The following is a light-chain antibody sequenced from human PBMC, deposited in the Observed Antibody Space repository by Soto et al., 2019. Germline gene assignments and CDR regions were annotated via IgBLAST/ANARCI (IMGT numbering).Light chain of an antibody. J-gene: IGKJ1*01. V-gene: IGKV1-5*03. CDR2: KAS. CDR1: QTISSW. CDR3: QHYTSYSEA. Sequence: TQSAATLSGSVGDRVTITCRASQTISSWLAWYQQKPGKAPKLLIYKASTLKSGVPSRFSGSGSGTEFTLTISSLQPDDFATYYCQHYTSYSEAFGQGTKVDIK.